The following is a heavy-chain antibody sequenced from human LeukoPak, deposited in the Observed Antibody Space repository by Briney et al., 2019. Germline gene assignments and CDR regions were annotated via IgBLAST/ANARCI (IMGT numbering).Heavy chain of an antibody. CDR3: ARDGSAWFDY. D-gene: IGHD6-25*01. CDR1: GFTFSNDE. Sequence: GGSLRLSCAASGFTFSNDEMNWVRQAPGKGLEWVSYISSSGSTTFYAGSVKGRFTISRDNAKNSLFLQMNSLRAEDTAVYYCARDGSAWFDYWGQGALVTVSS. J-gene: IGHJ5*01. V-gene: IGHV3-48*03. CDR2: ISSSGSTT.